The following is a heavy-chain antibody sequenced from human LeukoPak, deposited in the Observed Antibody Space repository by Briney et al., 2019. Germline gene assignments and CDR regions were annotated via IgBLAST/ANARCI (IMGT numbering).Heavy chain of an antibody. V-gene: IGHV1-2*02. J-gene: IGHJ5*02. CDR2: IKPNSGGT. CDR3: ARGRKPFSGTAIYSGNWFDP. CDR1: GYTFTGYY. D-gene: IGHD3-10*02. Sequence: ASVKVSCKASGYTFTGYYMHWVRQAPGQGLEWMGWIKPNSGGTNYAQKFQGRVTMTRDTSISTAYMELSRLRSDDTAVYYCARGRKPFSGTAIYSGNWFDPWGQGTLVTVSS.